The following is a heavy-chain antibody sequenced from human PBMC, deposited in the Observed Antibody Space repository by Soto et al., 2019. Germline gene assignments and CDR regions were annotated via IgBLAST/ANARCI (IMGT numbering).Heavy chain of an antibody. CDR2: IYYSGST. D-gene: IGHD6-19*01. CDR1: GGSISSYY. V-gene: IGHV4-59*01. Sequence: PSETLSLTCTVSGGSISSYYWSWIRQPPGKGLEWIGYIYYSGSTNYNPSLKSRVTITRDTSASTAYMELSSLRSEDTAVYYCARGSGWYPPFDYWGQGTLVTVSS. J-gene: IGHJ4*02. CDR3: ARGSGWYPPFDY.